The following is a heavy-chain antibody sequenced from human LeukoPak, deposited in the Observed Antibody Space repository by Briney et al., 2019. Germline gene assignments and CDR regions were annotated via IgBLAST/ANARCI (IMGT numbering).Heavy chain of an antibody. CDR3: TKGTIWLPFDY. D-gene: IGHD5-18*01. J-gene: IGHJ4*02. Sequence: GGSLRLSCAASGFTFSNYAMSWARQAPGKGLEWVSAISGSGGSTYYADSVKGRFTISRDNSKNTLYQQMNSLRAEDTAVYYCTKGTIWLPFDYSGQGTLVTVSS. CDR2: ISGSGGST. V-gene: IGHV3-23*01. CDR1: GFTFSNYA.